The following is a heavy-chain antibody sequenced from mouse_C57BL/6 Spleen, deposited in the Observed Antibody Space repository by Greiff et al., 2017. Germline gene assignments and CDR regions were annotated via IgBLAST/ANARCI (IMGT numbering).Heavy chain of an antibody. CDR3: TREAWFAY. J-gene: IGHJ3*01. V-gene: IGHV1-15*01. Sequence: VQLQQSGAELVRPGASVTLSCKASGYTFTDYEMHWVKQTPVHGLEWIGAIDPETGGTAYNQKFKGKAILTADNSSSTAYMELRSLTSEDSAVYYCTREAWFAYWGQGTLVTVSA. CDR1: GYTFTDYE. CDR2: IDPETGGT.